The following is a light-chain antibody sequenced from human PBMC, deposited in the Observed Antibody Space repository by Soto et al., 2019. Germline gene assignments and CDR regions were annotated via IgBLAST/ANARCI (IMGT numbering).Light chain of an antibody. J-gene: IGLJ2*01. CDR2: DVD. Sequence: QSALTQPASVSGSPGQSITISCTGTNSDVGLYDYVSWYQQRPGRVPKLVIYDVDSRPSGVSSRFSGSKSGKKASLTISGLQTEDEADYYCSSYTDSSTVIFGGGTKLTVL. CDR3: SSYTDSSTVI. V-gene: IGLV2-14*03. CDR1: NSDVGLYDY.